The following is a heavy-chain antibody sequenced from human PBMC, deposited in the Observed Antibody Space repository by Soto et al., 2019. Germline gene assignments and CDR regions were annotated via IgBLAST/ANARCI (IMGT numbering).Heavy chain of an antibody. J-gene: IGHJ5*02. CDR1: GFTFSSYA. CDR3: ARGRDIVVVVAARGYNWFDP. D-gene: IGHD2-15*01. Sequence: LRLSCAASGFTFSSYAMHWVRQAPGKGLEWVAVISYDGSNKYYADSVKGRFTISRDNSKNTLYLQMNSLRAEDTAVYYCARGRDIVVVVAARGYNWFDPWGQGTLVTVSS. CDR2: ISYDGSNK. V-gene: IGHV3-30-3*01.